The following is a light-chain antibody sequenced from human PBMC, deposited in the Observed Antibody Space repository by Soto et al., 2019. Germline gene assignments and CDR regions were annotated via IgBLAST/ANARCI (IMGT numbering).Light chain of an antibody. CDR2: EVS. CDR3: SSYTSSILYV. Sequence: QSALTQPASVSGSLGQSITISCTGTSNDVGGYNYVSWYQQYPGKAPRLMLYEVSIRPSGIPNRFSGSKSGNTASLTISGLQAEAEADYYCSSYTSSILYVFGSGTKVTVL. V-gene: IGLV2-14*01. CDR1: SNDVGGYNY. J-gene: IGLJ1*01.